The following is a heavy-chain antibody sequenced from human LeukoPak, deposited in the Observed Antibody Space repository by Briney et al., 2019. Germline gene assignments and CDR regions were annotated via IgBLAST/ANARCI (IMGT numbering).Heavy chain of an antibody. D-gene: IGHD3-16*02. CDR1: GYTFTSYG. CDR2: ISAYNGNT. Sequence: ASVKVSCKASGYTFTSYGISWVRQAPGQGLEWMGWISAYNGNTNYAQKLQGRVTMTTDTSTSTAYMELRSLRSDDTAVYYCARDRIMITFGGVIAYFDYWGQGTLVTVSS. CDR3: ARDRIMITFGGVIAYFDY. J-gene: IGHJ4*02. V-gene: IGHV1-18*01.